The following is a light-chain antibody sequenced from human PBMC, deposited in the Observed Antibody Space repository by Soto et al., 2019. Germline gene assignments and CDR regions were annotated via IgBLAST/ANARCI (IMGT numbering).Light chain of an antibody. CDR1: SSDVGGYNY. Sequence: QSALTQPPSASGSPGQSVTISCTGTSSDVGGYNYVSWYQQHPGKAPKLMIYEVTKQPSGVPDGFSGSKSGNTASLTVSGLQAEDEADYYCSSYAGTNNLVFGGGTKLPVL. V-gene: IGLV2-8*01. CDR2: EVT. J-gene: IGLJ2*01. CDR3: SSYAGTNNLV.